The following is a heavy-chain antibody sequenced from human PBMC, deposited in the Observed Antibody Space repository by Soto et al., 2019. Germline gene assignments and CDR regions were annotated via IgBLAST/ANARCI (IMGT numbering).Heavy chain of an antibody. CDR2: IYTSGST. J-gene: IGHJ5*02. V-gene: IGHV4-4*07. D-gene: IGHD6-25*01. CDR3: ARGVSSAPNWFDP. CDR1: GGAISSYY. Sequence: QVQLQESGPGLVKPSETLSLSCTVSGGAISSYYWSWLRQPAGKGLEWIGRIYTSGSTNYNPSLTSRVTRSVATCKNQSALRLSSVPAADTAVYYCARGVSSAPNWFDPWGPGTLVAVSS.